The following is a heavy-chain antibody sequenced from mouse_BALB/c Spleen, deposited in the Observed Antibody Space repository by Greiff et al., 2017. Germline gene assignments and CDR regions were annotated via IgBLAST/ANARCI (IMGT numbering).Heavy chain of an antibody. Sequence: EVMLVESGGGLVQPGGSLKLSCAASGFTFSSYGMSWVRQTPDKRLELVATINSNGGSTYYPDSVKGRFTISRDNAKNTLYLQMSSLKSEDTAMYYCARTPLDGYYAYWGQGILVTVSA. D-gene: IGHD2-3*01. V-gene: IGHV5-6-3*01. CDR1: GFTFSSYG. CDR2: INSNGGST. CDR3: ARTPLDGYYAY. J-gene: IGHJ3*01.